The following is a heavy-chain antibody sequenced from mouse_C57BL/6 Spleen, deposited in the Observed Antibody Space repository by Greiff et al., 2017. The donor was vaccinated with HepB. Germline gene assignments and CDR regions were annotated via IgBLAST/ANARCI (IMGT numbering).Heavy chain of an antibody. Sequence: EVMLVESEGGLVQPGSSMKLSCTASGFTFSDYYMAWVRQVPEKGLEWVANINYDGSSTYYLDSLKSRFIISRDNAKNILYLQMSSLKSEDTATYYCAREYARYFDVWGTGTTVTVSS. D-gene: IGHD6-5*01. V-gene: IGHV5-16*01. J-gene: IGHJ1*03. CDR3: AREYARYFDV. CDR2: INYDGSST. CDR1: GFTFSDYY.